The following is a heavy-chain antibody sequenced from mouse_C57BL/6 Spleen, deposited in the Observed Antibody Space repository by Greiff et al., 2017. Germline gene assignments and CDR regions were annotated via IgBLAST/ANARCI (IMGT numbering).Heavy chain of an antibody. CDR1: GYTFTSYW. Sequence: QVQLQQSGAELVKPGASVKMSCKASGYTFTSYWITWVKQRPGQGLEWIGDIYPGSGSTHYTEKFKIKATLTVDTSSSTAYMQLSILTSEDSAVYSCARSYYSNYEYFDVWGTGTTVTVSS. V-gene: IGHV1-55*01. CDR3: ARSYYSNYEYFDV. D-gene: IGHD2-5*01. CDR2: IYPGSGST. J-gene: IGHJ1*03.